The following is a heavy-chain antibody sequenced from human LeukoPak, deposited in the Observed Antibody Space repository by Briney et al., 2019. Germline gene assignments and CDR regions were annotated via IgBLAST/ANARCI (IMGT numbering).Heavy chain of an antibody. CDR2: IYYSGST. CDR1: GGSISSGGYY. J-gene: IGHJ4*02. Sequence: SETLSLTCTVSGGSISSGGYYWSWIRQHPGKGLEWIGYIYYSGSTYYNPSLKSRVTISVDTSKNQFSLKLSSVTAADTAVYYCARTFNTVDYYFDYWGQGTLVTVSS. CDR3: ARTFNTVDYYFDY. V-gene: IGHV4-31*03. D-gene: IGHD4-23*01.